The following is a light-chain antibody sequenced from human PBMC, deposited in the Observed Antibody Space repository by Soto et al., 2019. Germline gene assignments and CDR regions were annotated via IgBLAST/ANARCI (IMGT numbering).Light chain of an antibody. Sequence: EIGLTQSPGTLSLSPGERATLSCRASQSVSSSYLAWYQQKPGQAPRLLINGASIRATGVPGRISGSGSWTAFNFTISTMEPEDFAVYYCHQYGSSPYRFGQGTKLEIK. V-gene: IGKV3-20*01. CDR1: QSVSSSY. CDR2: GAS. J-gene: IGKJ2*03. CDR3: HQYGSSPYR.